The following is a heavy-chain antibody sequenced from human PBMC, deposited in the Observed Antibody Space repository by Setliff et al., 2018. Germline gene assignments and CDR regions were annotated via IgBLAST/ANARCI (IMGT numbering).Heavy chain of an antibody. CDR1: GGTISSSSYY. Sequence: SETLSLTCTVSGGTISSSSYYWGWIRQPPGKGLEWIGSIYYSGSTYYNPSLKSRVTISVDTSKNQFSLKLSSVTAADTAVYYCVGLDFTDAFDIWGQGTMVTVSS. CDR2: IYYSGST. CDR3: VGLDFTDAFDI. V-gene: IGHV4-39*01. D-gene: IGHD3-16*01. J-gene: IGHJ3*02.